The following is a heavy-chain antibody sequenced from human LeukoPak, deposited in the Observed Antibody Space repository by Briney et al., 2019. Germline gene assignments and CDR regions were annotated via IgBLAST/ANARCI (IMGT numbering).Heavy chain of an antibody. J-gene: IGHJ4*02. V-gene: IGHV4-61*05. CDR3: ATGQAEYGGIVATYFDY. Sequence: SETLSLTCTVSGGSISSSSYYWGWIRQPPGKGLEWIGYIYYSGSTNYNPSLKSRVTISVDTSKNQFSLKLSSVTAADTSVYYCATGQAEYGGIVATYFDYWGQGTLVTVSS. D-gene: IGHD5-12*01. CDR2: IYYSGST. CDR1: GGSISSSSYY.